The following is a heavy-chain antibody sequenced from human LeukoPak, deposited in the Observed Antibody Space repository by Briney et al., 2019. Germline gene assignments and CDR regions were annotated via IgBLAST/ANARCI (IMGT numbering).Heavy chain of an antibody. Sequence: SQTLSLTCTVSGGSISSASYYWSWIRQHPGKGLEWIGYIYYRGSTYDNPSLKSRVTISVDTSKNQFSLKPSSVTAADTAVYYCARSDSSSPFRSYGMDVWGQGTTVTVSS. D-gene: IGHD6-6*01. CDR1: GGSISSASYY. V-gene: IGHV4-31*03. J-gene: IGHJ6*02. CDR2: IYYRGST. CDR3: ARSDSSSPFRSYGMDV.